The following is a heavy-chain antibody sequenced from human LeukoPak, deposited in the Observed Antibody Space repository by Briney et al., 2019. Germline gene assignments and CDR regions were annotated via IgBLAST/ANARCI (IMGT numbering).Heavy chain of an antibody. D-gene: IGHD2-15*01. CDR3: ARADCSGGSCYSGYFDL. CDR1: GFTSSSYA. J-gene: IGHJ2*01. V-gene: IGHV3-30*04. CDR2: ISYDGSNK. Sequence: PGRSLRLSCAASGFTSSSYAMHWVRQAPGKGLEWVAVISYDGSNKYYADSVKGRFTISRDNSKNTLYLQMNSLRAEDTAVYYCARADCSGGSCYSGYFDLWGRGTLVTVSS.